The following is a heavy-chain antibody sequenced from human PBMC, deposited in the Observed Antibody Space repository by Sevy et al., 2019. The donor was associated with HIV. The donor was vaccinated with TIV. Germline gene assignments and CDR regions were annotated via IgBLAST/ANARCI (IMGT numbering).Heavy chain of an antibody. V-gene: IGHV3-11*06. J-gene: IGHJ3*02. CDR1: GFTFSDYH. CDR3: ARRVTAHDGFDI. D-gene: IGHD5-18*01. CDR2: ISGISTYI. Sequence: GGSLRLACAASGFTFSDYHMNWIRQAPGKGLVWVSYISGISTYINYADSVKGRCTISRDNAKNTLFLEMNSLRAEDTAVYYCARRVTAHDGFDIWGQGTMVTVSS.